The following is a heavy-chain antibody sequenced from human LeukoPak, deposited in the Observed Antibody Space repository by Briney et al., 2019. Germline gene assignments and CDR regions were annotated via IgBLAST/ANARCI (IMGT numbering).Heavy chain of an antibody. CDR1: GGSISSYY. Sequence: SETLSLTCTVSGGSISSYYWSWIRQPPGKGLEWIGCIYYSGSTDYNPSLKSRVTISVDTSKNQFSLKLSSVTAADTAVYYCARGPNYPSPSPFDYWGQGTPVTVSS. CDR2: IYYSGST. V-gene: IGHV4-59*08. CDR3: ARGPNYPSPSPFDY. J-gene: IGHJ4*02. D-gene: IGHD5-24*01.